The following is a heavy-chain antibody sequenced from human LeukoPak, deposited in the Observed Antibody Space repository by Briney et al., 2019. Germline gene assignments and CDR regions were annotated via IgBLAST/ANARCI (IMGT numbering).Heavy chain of an antibody. D-gene: IGHD3-10*01. J-gene: IGHJ4*02. Sequence: SVKVSCKASGGTFSSYAISWVRQAPGQGLEWMGGIIPIFGTANYAQKFQGRVTITADESTSTAYMELSSLRSEDTAVYYCARGLWGGQTNYFDYWGQGTLVTVSS. CDR1: GGTFSSYA. V-gene: IGHV1-69*01. CDR2: IIPIFGTA. CDR3: ARGLWGGQTNYFDY.